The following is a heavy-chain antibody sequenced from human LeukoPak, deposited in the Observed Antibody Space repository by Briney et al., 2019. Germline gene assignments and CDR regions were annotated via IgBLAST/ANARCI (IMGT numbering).Heavy chain of an antibody. Sequence: GGSLRLSCAASGFTFSSYAMHWVRQTPGKGLEWVAVISYDGSNKYYADSVKGRFTISRDNSKNTLYLQMNSLRAEDTAVYYCAKAYHYYDSSGYHWGQGTLVTVSS. CDR1: GFTFSSYA. J-gene: IGHJ5*02. V-gene: IGHV3-30-3*01. D-gene: IGHD3-22*01. CDR2: ISYDGSNK. CDR3: AKAYHYYDSSGYH.